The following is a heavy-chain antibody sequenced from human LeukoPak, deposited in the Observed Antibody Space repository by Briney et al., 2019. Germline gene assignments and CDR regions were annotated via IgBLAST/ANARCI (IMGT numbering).Heavy chain of an antibody. Sequence: PSETLFLTCSVSGGSISSGAYYWGWIRQPPGKGMDWIGSLHYSGSTYYNPSLKSRVTISVDTSKNHFTLNLSSVTAADTAVYYYARHGQTAYDSSGYYRWGQGFLVSVSS. J-gene: IGHJ4*02. CDR2: LHYSGST. CDR3: ARHGQTAYDSSGYYR. D-gene: IGHD3-22*01. V-gene: IGHV4-39*01. CDR1: GGSISSGAYY.